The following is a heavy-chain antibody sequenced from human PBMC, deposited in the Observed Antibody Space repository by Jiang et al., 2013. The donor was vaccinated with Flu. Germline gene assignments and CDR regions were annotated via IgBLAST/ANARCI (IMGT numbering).Heavy chain of an antibody. CDR3: TREGNWGAIDY. J-gene: IGHJ4*02. CDR1: GDSVSSNSAT. V-gene: IGHV6-1*01. Sequence: QTLSLTCAISGDSVSSNSATWTWIRQSPSRGLEWLGRTYYRSKWYADYALSVKGRISINPDTSKNQVSLHLNSVTPEDTGAYYCTREGNWGAIDYWGQGTLVTVSS. CDR2: TYYRSKWYA. D-gene: IGHD7-27*01.